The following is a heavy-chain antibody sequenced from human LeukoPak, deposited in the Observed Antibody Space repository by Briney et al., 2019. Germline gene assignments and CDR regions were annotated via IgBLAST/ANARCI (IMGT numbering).Heavy chain of an antibody. V-gene: IGHV4-59*08. CDR3: ARSGVFTGYDAFDI. CDR1: GGSISSYY. CDR2: IYYSGST. D-gene: IGHD6-13*01. Sequence: SETLSLTCTVSGGSISSYYWSWIRQPPGRGLEWIGYIYYSGSTNFNPSLKSRVTISVDTSKNQYSLKLTSVTAADTAVYYCARSGVFTGYDAFDIWGQGTRVTVSS. J-gene: IGHJ3*02.